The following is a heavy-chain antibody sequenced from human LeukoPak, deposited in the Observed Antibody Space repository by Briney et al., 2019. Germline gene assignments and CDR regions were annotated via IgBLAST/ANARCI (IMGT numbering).Heavy chain of an antibody. V-gene: IGHV3-74*01. CDR2: IIRGGSNA. J-gene: IGHJ6*03. CDR1: GFTFSSYW. Sequence: GGSLRLSCAASGFTFSSYWMHWVRQAPGKGLVWVSRIIRGGSNATYADSVKGRFTISRDNSKNTLYLQMNSLRAEDTAVYYCARRGDSGYDSAVLDYYYYYMDVWGKGTTVTVSS. CDR3: ARRGDSGYDSAVLDYYYYYMDV. D-gene: IGHD5-12*01.